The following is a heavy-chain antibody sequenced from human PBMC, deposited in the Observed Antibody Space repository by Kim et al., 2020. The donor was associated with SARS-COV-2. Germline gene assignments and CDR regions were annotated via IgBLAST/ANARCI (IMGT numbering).Heavy chain of an antibody. CDR1: GGSISSYY. CDR3: ARGRNIAAAGDHFDY. CDR2: IYYSGST. J-gene: IGHJ4*02. V-gene: IGHV4-59*13. D-gene: IGHD6-13*01. Sequence: SETLSLTCTVSGGSISSYYWSWIRQPPGKGLEWIGYIYYSGSTNYNPSLKSRVTISVDTSKNQFSLKLSSVTAADTAVYYCARGRNIAAAGDHFDYWGQGTLVTVSS.